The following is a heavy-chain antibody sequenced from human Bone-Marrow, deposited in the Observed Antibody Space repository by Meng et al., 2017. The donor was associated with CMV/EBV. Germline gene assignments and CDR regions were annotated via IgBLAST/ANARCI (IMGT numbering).Heavy chain of an antibody. CDR2: IRGSGGST. D-gene: IGHD1-26*01. J-gene: IGHJ4*02. Sequence: SGFNCSNYAMNWVRQAPGRGLEWVSTIRGSGGSTNYAGSVKGRFTIPRDNSKNTLYLEMNNLRAEDTAVYYCAKGVYSETYYSRMDCWGQGTLVTVSS. CDR1: GFNCSNYA. CDR3: AKGVYSETYYSRMDC. V-gene: IGHV3-23*01.